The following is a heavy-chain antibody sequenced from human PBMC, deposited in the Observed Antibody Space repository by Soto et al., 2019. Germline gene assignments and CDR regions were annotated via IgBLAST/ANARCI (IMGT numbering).Heavy chain of an antibody. D-gene: IGHD3-10*01. CDR1: GFTFSSYA. Sequence: GGSLRLSCAASGFTFSSYAMSWVRQAPGKGLEWVSAISGSGGSTYYADSVKGRFTISRDNSKNTLYLQMNSLRAEDTAVYYCAKDMWVRYGSGRPDAFDIWGQGTMVTVSS. V-gene: IGHV3-23*01. CDR2: ISGSGGST. CDR3: AKDMWVRYGSGRPDAFDI. J-gene: IGHJ3*02.